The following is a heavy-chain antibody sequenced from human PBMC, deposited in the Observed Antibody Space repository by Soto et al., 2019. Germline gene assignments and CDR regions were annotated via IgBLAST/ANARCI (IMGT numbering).Heavy chain of an antibody. V-gene: IGHV4-39*01. J-gene: IGHJ4*02. CDR1: GDSISSRSYY. D-gene: IGHD2-21*02. Sequence: SETLSLTCTVTGDSISSRSYYWGWIRQPPGKGLEWIGSIYYSGSTYNNPSLRSRVSMSIDTSKDKFSLKLKSVTAADTALYFCARQRTSVVTQAYFDVWGQGSLVTVSS. CDR3: ARQRTSVVTQAYFDV. CDR2: IYYSGST.